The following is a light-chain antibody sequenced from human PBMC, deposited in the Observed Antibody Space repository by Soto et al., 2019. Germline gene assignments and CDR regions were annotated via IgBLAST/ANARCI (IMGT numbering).Light chain of an antibody. CDR3: QQRNQWPPVT. J-gene: IGKJ4*01. Sequence: EIVLTQSPATLSLSPGEKATLSCRASPSVSNPLAWYQHKPGPAPRLLIYESSNRATGVPTRFSCSGAGTDFTLTISSLEPEAFAVYYCQQRNQWPPVTFGGGTRVEIK. V-gene: IGKV3-11*01. CDR1: PSVSNP. CDR2: ESS.